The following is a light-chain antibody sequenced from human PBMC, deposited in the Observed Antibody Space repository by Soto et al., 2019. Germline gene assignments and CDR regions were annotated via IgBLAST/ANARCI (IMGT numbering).Light chain of an antibody. V-gene: IGKV1-12*01. CDR3: QQAYSFPLT. Sequence: DLQMTQSPSSVSASVGDRVTITCRASKGIRSWLAWYQQKPEKAPKLVIYDASSLQSRVPSRCSGSGSGTDFTLTIRSLQPEDFATCYCQQAYSFPLTFGGGTKVEI. CDR2: DAS. CDR1: KGIRSW. J-gene: IGKJ4*01.